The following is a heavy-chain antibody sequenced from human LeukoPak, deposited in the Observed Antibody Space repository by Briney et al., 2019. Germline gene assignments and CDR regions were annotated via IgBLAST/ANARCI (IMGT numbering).Heavy chain of an antibody. CDR2: INDSEST. CDR3: ARETAAAGSFMAINDY. V-gene: IGHV4-34*01. CDR1: GGSYSGYY. D-gene: IGHD6-13*01. J-gene: IGHJ4*02. Sequence: SETLSLTCAVYGGSYSGYYWSWIRQPPGKGLEWIGEINDSESTNYNPSLKSRATISVDASKKQFSLKLSSVTAADTAMYYCARETAAAGSFMAINDYWGQGTLVTVSS.